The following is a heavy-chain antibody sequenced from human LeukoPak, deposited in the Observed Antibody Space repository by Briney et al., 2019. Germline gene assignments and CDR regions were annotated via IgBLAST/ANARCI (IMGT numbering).Heavy chain of an antibody. J-gene: IGHJ5*02. Sequence: GGSLRLSCAASGFTFDDYAMHWVRQAPGKGLEWVSGICWNSGSIGYADSVKGRFTISRDNAKNSLYLQMNSLRAEDTALYYCAKGKYYYDSSGYLWFDPWGQGTLVTVSS. CDR1: GFTFDDYA. CDR2: ICWNSGSI. D-gene: IGHD3-22*01. V-gene: IGHV3-9*01. CDR3: AKGKYYYDSSGYLWFDP.